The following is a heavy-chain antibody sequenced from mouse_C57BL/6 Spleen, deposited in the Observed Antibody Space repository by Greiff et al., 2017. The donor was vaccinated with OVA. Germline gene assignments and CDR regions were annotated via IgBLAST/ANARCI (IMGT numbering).Heavy chain of an antibody. CDR2: IDPNSGGT. CDR3: TSWRTRDYFDY. CDR1: GYTFTSYW. V-gene: IGHV1-72*01. J-gene: IGHJ2*01. Sequence: QVQLKQPGAELVKPGASVKLSCKASGYTFTSYWMHWVKQRPGRGLAWIGRIDPNSGGTKYNEKFKSKATLTVDKPSSTAYMQRSSLTSEDSAVCYCTSWRTRDYFDYWGQGTTLTVSS.